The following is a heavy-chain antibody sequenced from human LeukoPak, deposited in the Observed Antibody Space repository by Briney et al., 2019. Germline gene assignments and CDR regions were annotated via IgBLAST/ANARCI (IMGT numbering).Heavy chain of an antibody. CDR1: GGSISSYY. V-gene: IGHV4-59*01. CDR3: ARAGDILTGPGYGMDV. Sequence: SETLSLTCTVSGGSISSYYWSWIRQPPGKGLEWIGYIYYSGSTNYNPSLKSRVTISVDTSKNQFSLKLSSVTAADTAVYYCARAGDILTGPGYGMDVWGQGTTVTVSS. CDR2: IYYSGST. D-gene: IGHD3-9*01. J-gene: IGHJ6*02.